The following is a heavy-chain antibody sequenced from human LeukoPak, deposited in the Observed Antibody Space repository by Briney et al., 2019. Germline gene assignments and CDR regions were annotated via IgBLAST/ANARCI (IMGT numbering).Heavy chain of an antibody. J-gene: IGHJ4*02. V-gene: IGHV3-21*01. CDR3: ARDTSDYYDSSGSSDY. Sequence: GGSLRLSCAASGFTFSSSSMNWVRQAPGKGLEWVSSISSSSSYIYYADSVKGRFTISRDNANNSLYLQMNSLRAEDTAVYYCARDTSDYYDSSGSSDYWGQGTLVTVSS. D-gene: IGHD3-22*01. CDR1: GFTFSSSS. CDR2: ISSSSSYI.